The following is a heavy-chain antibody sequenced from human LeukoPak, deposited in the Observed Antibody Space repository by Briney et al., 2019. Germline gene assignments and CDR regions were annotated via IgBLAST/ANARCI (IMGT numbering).Heavy chain of an antibody. CDR3: ARSSITIFGVVISPFGY. V-gene: IGHV4-4*07. D-gene: IGHD3-3*01. CDR2: IYTSGST. CDR1: GGSISSYY. Sequence: TSETLSLTXTVSGGSISSYYWSWIWQPAGKGLEWIGRIYTSGSTNYNPSLKSRVTMSVDTPKNQFSLKLSSVTAADTAVYYCARSSITIFGVVISPFGYWGQGTLVTVSS. J-gene: IGHJ4*02.